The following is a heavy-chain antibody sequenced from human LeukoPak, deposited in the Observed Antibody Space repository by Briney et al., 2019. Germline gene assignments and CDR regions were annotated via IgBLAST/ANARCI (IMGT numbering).Heavy chain of an antibody. CDR1: GGSISSYY. CDR2: IYYSGST. J-gene: IGHJ4*02. D-gene: IGHD3-22*01. CDR3: ARELDDSSGYYDY. Sequence: PSETLSLTCTVSGGSISSYYWSWIRQPPGKGLEWIGYIYYSGSTNYNPSLKSRVTISVDTSKNQFSLKLSSVTAADTAVYYCARELDDSSGYYDYWGQGTLVTVSS. V-gene: IGHV4-59*01.